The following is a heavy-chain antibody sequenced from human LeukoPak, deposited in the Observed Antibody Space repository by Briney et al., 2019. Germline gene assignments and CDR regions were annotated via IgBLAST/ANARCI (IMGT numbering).Heavy chain of an antibody. CDR1: GFTFDYYG. Sequence: GGSLRLSCAASGFTFDYYGLTWVRQARGKGLEWVSGINWNGGNTDYADSVKGRFTISRGNAKNSLYLQMNSLRAEDTAFYYCARDRYYDTSDFLDYWGQGTLVTVSS. J-gene: IGHJ4*02. CDR3: ARDRYYDTSDFLDY. V-gene: IGHV3-20*04. CDR2: INWNGGNT. D-gene: IGHD3-22*01.